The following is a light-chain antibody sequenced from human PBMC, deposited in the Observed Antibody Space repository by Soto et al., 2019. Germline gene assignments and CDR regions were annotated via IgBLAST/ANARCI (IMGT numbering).Light chain of an antibody. Sequence: SSELTQPLSVSVALGQTARITCGGNNIGTKSVHWYQQKPGQAPVLVIYRDNNRPSGIPERCSGSNSGNTATLTISRAQDGDEADYSCQVWDSSTVVFGGGTQLTVL. V-gene: IGLV3-9*01. CDR2: RDN. CDR1: NIGTKS. J-gene: IGLJ2*01. CDR3: QVWDSSTVV.